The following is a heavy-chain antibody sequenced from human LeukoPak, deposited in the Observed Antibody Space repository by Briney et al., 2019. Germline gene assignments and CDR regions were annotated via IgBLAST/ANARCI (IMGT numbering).Heavy chain of an antibody. CDR2: IYNSGST. V-gene: IGHV4-31*02. CDR3: ARGAPPDS. J-gene: IGHJ4*02. Sequence: KGLEWIGYIYNSGSTYYNPSLKSRVTISVDTSKNHFSLRLTSVTAADSAVYYCARGAPPDSWGQGTLVTVSS.